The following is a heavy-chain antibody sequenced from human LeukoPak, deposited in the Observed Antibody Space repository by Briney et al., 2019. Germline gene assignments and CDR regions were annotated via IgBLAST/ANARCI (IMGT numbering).Heavy chain of an antibody. J-gene: IGHJ4*02. CDR1: GFTFSSHG. Sequence: PGGSPRLSCAASGFTFSSHGMHWVRQAPGKGLEWVAVIWYDGSKKYYADSVRGRFTISRDDSENTVYLQMNSPRADDTAVYYCARDTDFYFDYWGQGTLVTVSS. CDR3: ARDTDFYFDY. CDR2: IWYDGSKK. V-gene: IGHV3-33*01.